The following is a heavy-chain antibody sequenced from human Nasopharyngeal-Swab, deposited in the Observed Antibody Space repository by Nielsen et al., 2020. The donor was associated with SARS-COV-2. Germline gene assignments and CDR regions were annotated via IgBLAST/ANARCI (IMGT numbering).Heavy chain of an antibody. CDR2: ISSSSDTI. CDR3: AFGHHG. V-gene: IGHV3-48*01. D-gene: IGHD1-14*01. CDR1: GFTINSHN. Sequence: GESLKISCAASGFTINSHNLNWIRHAPGKGLEWISYISSSSDTISYADSVKGRFTISRDNAKNSLYLQMNSLRAEDTAVYYCAFGHHGWGQGIMVTVSS. J-gene: IGHJ4*02.